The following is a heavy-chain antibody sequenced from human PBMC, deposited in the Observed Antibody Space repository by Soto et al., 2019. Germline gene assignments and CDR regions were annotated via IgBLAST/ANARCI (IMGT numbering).Heavy chain of an antibody. D-gene: IGHD6-19*01. CDR3: AKGPHTNVGWPYYFES. Sequence: GVSLRLSLVSSGFYLANDPMNWVRHTPGEGLEWISYSSPRGDTIYYADSVEGRFTISRDNARNSLSLHMSSLRDEDSALYYCAKGPHTNVGWPYYFESWGQGVPVTVSS. J-gene: IGHJ4*02. V-gene: IGHV3-48*02. CDR2: SSPRGDTI. CDR1: GFYLANDP.